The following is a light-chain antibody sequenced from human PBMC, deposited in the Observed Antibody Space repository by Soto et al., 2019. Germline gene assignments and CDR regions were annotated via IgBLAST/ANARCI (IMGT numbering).Light chain of an antibody. J-gene: IGKJ2*01. Sequence: DIQMTQSPSSVAASVGDRVTITCRASQDVNIWLAWYQQRPGKAPKLLIFGASNLHSGAPSRFSGSGIGSDFTLTISGREPEDFSTYYCQQVNTFPYTFGQGTTVEIK. V-gene: IGKV1-12*01. CDR2: GAS. CDR3: QQVNTFPYT. CDR1: QDVNIW.